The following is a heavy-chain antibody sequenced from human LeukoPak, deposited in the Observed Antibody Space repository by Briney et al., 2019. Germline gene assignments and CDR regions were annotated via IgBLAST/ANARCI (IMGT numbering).Heavy chain of an antibody. CDR2: IYYSGST. Sequence: SETLSLTCTVSGGSISSGGYYWSWIRQHPGKGLEWIGYIYYSGSTYYNPSLKSRVTISVDTSKNQFSLKLSSVTAADTAVYYCARGGGSGYDGEFDPWGQGTLVTVSS. CDR1: GGSISSGGYY. V-gene: IGHV4-31*03. D-gene: IGHD5-12*01. J-gene: IGHJ5*02. CDR3: ARGGGSGYDGEFDP.